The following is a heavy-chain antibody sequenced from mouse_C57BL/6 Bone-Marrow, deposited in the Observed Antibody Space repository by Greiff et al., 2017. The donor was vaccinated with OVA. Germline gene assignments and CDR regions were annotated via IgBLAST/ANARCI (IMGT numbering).Heavy chain of an antibody. CDR3: ASGSVYYGNYLYYYAMDY. D-gene: IGHD2-1*01. Sequence: QVQLQQPGAELVKPGASVKMSCKASGYTFTSYWITWVKQRPGQGLEWIGDIYPGSGSTNYNATFNSQSTLPVDPSSSTAYMQLSSLTSEDSAVYYCASGSVYYGNYLYYYAMDYWGQGTSVTVSS. CDR2: IYPGSGST. CDR1: GYTFTSYW. V-gene: IGHV1-55*01. J-gene: IGHJ4*01.